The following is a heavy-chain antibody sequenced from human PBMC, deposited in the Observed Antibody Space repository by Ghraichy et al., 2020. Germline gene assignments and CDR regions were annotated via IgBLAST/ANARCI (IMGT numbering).Heavy chain of an antibody. CDR2: ISSSSSYI. D-gene: IGHD3-3*01. Sequence: GGSLRLSCAASGFTFSSYSMNWVRQAPGKGLEWVSSISSSSSYIYYADSVKGRFTISRDNAKNSLYLQMNSLRAEDTAVYYCARAPRRGITIFGVVKREAYFDYWGQGTLVTVSS. CDR3: ARAPRRGITIFGVVKREAYFDY. J-gene: IGHJ4*02. CDR1: GFTFSSYS. V-gene: IGHV3-21*01.